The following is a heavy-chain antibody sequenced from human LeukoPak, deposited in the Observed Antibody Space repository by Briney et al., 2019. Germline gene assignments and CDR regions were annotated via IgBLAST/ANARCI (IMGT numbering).Heavy chain of an antibody. V-gene: IGHV4-59*01. Sequence: SETLSLTCTVSGGSISGYYWSWIRQPPGKGLEWIGYIYYSGSTNYNPSLKSRVTISVDTSKNQFSLKLSSVTAADTAVYYCARGCSAGTPHNWFDPWGQGTLVTPSS. J-gene: IGHJ5*02. CDR2: IYYSGST. CDR1: GGSISGYY. CDR3: ARGCSAGTPHNWFDP. D-gene: IGHD6-13*01.